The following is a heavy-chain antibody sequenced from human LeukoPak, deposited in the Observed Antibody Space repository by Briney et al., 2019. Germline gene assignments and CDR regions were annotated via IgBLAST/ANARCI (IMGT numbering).Heavy chain of an antibody. Sequence: SETLSLTCTVSGGSITSSSYYWGWIRQPPGKGLECIGSVYYSGSTYYNPSLKSRVTISVDTSKNLFSLKVSSVTAADTAVYYCGRQPVVFPAAKGVKKYTGFDPWGKEPRVPVSS. J-gene: IGHJ5*02. D-gene: IGHD2-15*01. V-gene: IGHV4-39*01. CDR1: GGSITSSSYY. CDR3: GRQPVVFPAAKGVKKYTGFDP. CDR2: VYYSGST.